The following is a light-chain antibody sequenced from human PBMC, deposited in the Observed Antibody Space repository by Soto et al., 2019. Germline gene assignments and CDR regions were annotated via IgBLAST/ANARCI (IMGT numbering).Light chain of an antibody. Sequence: QSALTQPASVSGSPGQSITISCTGTSSDVGGYNYVSWYQQHPGKAPKLIIYEVGNRPSGVSNRFSGSKSGYTASLTISGLQADDEADYYCSSYTSSSHMVFGGGTKLTVL. CDR2: EVG. CDR3: SSYTSSSHMV. J-gene: IGLJ2*01. CDR1: SSDVGGYNY. V-gene: IGLV2-14*01.